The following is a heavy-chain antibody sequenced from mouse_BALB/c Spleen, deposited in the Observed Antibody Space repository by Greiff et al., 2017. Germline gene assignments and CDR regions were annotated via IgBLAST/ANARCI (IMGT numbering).Heavy chain of an antibody. Sequence: QVQLQQSGAELARPGASVKLSCKASGYTFTSYWMQWVKQRPGQGLEWIGAIYPGDGDTRYTQKFKGKATLTADKSSSTAYMQLSSLASEDSAVYYCATAGNYYAMDYWGQGTSVTVSS. D-gene: IGHD2-1*01. J-gene: IGHJ4*01. V-gene: IGHV1-87*01. CDR3: ATAGNYYAMDY. CDR2: IYPGDGDT. CDR1: GYTFTSYW.